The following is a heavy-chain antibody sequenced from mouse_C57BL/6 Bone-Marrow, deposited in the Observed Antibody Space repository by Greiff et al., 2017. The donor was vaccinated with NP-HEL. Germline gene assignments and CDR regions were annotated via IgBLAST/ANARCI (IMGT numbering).Heavy chain of an antibody. D-gene: IGHD2-2*01. V-gene: IGHV1-59*01. Sequence: QVQLQQPGAELVRPGTSVKLSCKASGYTFTSYWMHWVKQRPGQGLEWIGVIDPSDSYTNYNQKFKGKATLTVATSSSTAYMQLSSLTSEDSAVYYGARVSTMVKWFAYWGQGTLVTVSA. J-gene: IGHJ3*01. CDR1: GYTFTSYW. CDR3: ARVSTMVKWFAY. CDR2: IDPSDSYT.